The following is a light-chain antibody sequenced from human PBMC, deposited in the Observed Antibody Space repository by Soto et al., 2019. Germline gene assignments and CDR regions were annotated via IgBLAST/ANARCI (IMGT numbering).Light chain of an antibody. J-gene: IGKJ1*01. Sequence: DIQITQSPSTLSASVGDRVTITCRASQSTSSYLAWYQQKPGKAPKLLIYQASSLENGVPSRFSGSGSGKEFTLTISSLQPDDFATYYCKQYHNYWTFGQGTKVDIK. CDR2: QAS. V-gene: IGKV1-5*03. CDR1: QSTSSY. CDR3: KQYHNYWT.